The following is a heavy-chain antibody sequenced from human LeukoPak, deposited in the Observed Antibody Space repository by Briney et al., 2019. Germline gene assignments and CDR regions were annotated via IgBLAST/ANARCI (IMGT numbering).Heavy chain of an antibody. CDR2: MNEYSTTI. D-gene: IGHD1-14*01. J-gene: IGHJ4*02. V-gene: IGHV3-74*01. Sequence: GGSLRLSCAAFGFPFNSFWMHWVRQAPGKGLVWVSDMNEYSTTIRYADSVKGRFTISRDNAKSILYLQMNNLRAEDTAMYSCARGGVNPVDHWGQGTLVTVSS. CDR3: ARGGVNPVDH. CDR1: GFPFNSFW.